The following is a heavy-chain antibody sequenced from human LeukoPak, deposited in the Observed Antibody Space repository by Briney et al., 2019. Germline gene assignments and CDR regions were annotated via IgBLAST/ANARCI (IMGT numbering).Heavy chain of an antibody. J-gene: IGHJ4*02. D-gene: IGHD6-13*01. CDR2: ISSSSSYI. Sequence: GGSLRLSCEASGFTFSSYSMNWVRQAPGKGLEWVSSISSSSSYIYYADSVKGRFTISRDNAKNSLYLQMNSLRAEDTAVYYCARDEGGPSTASSSWYMDYWGQGTLVTVSS. CDR3: ARDEGGPSTASSSWYMDY. V-gene: IGHV3-21*01. CDR1: GFTFSSYS.